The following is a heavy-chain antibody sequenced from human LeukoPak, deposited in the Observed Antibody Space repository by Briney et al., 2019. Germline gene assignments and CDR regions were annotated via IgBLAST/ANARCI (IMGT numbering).Heavy chain of an antibody. CDR3: AREGKLRLGELSLPY. J-gene: IGHJ4*02. D-gene: IGHD3-16*02. Sequence: ASVKVSFKASGYTFTSYAMHWVRQAPGQRLEWMGWINAGNGNTKYSQKFQGRVTITRDTSASTAYMELSSLRSEDTAVYYCAREGKLRLGELSLPYWGQGTLVTVSS. CDR2: INAGNGNT. CDR1: GYTFTSYA. V-gene: IGHV1-3*01.